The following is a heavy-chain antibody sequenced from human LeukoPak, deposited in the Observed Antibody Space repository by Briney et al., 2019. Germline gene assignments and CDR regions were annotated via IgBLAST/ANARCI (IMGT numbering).Heavy chain of an antibody. Sequence: SETLSLTCTVSGGSISSYYWSWIRQPPGKGLEWIGYIYYSGSTNYNPSLKSRVTISVDTSKNQFSLKLSSVTAADTAVYYCARAVTGTTLGPYYFDYWGQGTLVTVSS. CDR3: ARAVTGTTLGPYYFDY. D-gene: IGHD1-14*01. CDR2: IYYSGST. CDR1: GGSISSYY. J-gene: IGHJ4*01. V-gene: IGHV4-59*01.